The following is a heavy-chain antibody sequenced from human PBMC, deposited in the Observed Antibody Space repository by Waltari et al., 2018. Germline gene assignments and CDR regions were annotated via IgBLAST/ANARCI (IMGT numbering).Heavy chain of an antibody. J-gene: IGHJ4*02. D-gene: IGHD2-2*01. CDR3: ARGRGYCSSSSCYFIYFDY. CDR1: GGSFSVHS. V-gene: IGHV4-34*01. Sequence: QVQLQQWSAGLLKPSETLSLTCAVYGGSFSVHSWSWIRQPPGKGLEWIGQINHSGSTNYNPSLKSRVTKSVDTSMNRSSLKLSSVTAADTAVYYCARGRGYCSSSSCYFIYFDYWGQGTLITVSS. CDR2: INHSGST.